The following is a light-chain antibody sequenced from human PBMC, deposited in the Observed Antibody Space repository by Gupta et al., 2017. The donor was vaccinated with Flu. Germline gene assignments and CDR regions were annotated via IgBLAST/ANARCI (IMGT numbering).Light chain of an antibody. Sequence: GTLSLSPGERATLSCRASHGVDRSYLAWYQQHPGQSPRLLIYGTSSRATGSPGRFSGSGSGTDFTLTISRLEPEDFAVYYCLQYYKSPRTFGQGTRLDIK. J-gene: IGKJ1*01. CDR2: GTS. V-gene: IGKV3-20*01. CDR3: LQYYKSPRT. CDR1: HGVDRSY.